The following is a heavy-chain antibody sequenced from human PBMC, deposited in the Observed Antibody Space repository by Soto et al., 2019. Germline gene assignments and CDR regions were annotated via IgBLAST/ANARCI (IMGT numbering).Heavy chain of an antibody. CDR2: IYSSGST. D-gene: IGHD6-13*01. V-gene: IGHV3-53*01. CDR3: ARTATIAAAGTGGEYYYYYGMDV. J-gene: IGHJ6*02. Sequence: PGGSLRLSCATSGFTVSSNYMSWVRQAPGKGLEWVSVIYSSGSTYYADSVKGRFTISRDNSKNTLYLQMNSLRAEDTAVYYCARTATIAAAGTGGEYYYYYGMDVWGQGTTVTVSS. CDR1: GFTVSSNY.